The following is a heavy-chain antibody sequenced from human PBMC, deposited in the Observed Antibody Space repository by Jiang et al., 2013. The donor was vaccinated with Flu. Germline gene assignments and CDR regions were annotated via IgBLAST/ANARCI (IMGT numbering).Heavy chain of an antibody. CDR2: IYPSDSST. Sequence: PGESLKISCKGSGFSFTTYWIGWVRQMPGKGLEWMGIIYPSDSSTRYSPSFQGQVTISADKSISTAYLQWGSLKASDTAMYYCARHLSDDKNGYYQFDYWGQGTLVTVSS. CDR1: GFSFTTYW. V-gene: IGHV5-51*01. J-gene: IGHJ4*02. D-gene: IGHD3-22*01. CDR3: ARHLSDDKNGYYQFDY.